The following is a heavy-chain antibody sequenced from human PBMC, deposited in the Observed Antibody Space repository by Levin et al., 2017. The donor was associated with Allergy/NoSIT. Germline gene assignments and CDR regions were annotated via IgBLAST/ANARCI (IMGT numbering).Heavy chain of an antibody. Sequence: GGSLRLSCAASGFTFSSYWMSWVRQAPGKGLEGVANIKFGGSARYYVDSVKGRLTISRDNAKNSLYLQMNSLRAEETAVYYCARESPGTAAAGIWGQGTLVTVSS. V-gene: IGHV3-7*01. D-gene: IGHD6-13*01. CDR2: IKFGGSAR. J-gene: IGHJ1*01. CDR3: ARESPGTAAAGI. CDR1: GFTFSSYW.